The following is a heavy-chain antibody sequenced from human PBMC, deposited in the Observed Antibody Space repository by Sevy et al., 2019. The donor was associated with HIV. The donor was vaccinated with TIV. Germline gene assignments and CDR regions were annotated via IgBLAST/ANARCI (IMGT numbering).Heavy chain of an antibody. Sequence: GGSLRLSCAASGFTFSSYSMNWVRQAPGKGLEWVSYISSSSSTIYYADSVKGRFTISRDNAKNSLYLQMNSLRAEDTAVYYCARDDIVVVPAAICYWGQGTLVTVSS. CDR2: ISSSSSTI. J-gene: IGHJ4*02. CDR1: GFTFSSYS. D-gene: IGHD2-2*01. V-gene: IGHV3-48*01. CDR3: ARDDIVVVPAAICY.